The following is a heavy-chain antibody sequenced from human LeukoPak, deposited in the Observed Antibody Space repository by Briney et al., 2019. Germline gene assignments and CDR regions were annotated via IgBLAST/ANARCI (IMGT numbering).Heavy chain of an antibody. CDR2: ISGGGGST. CDR3: AKGGKWDVTPFDY. CDR1: GFTFTSYS. D-gene: IGHD1-26*01. J-gene: IGHJ4*02. V-gene: IGHV3-23*01. Sequence: GGSLRLSCAASGFTFTSYSMNWVRQAPGKGLEWVSTISGGGGSTYYADSVKGRFTIFRDNSKNTLYLQVNSLRAEDTAVYYCAKGGKWDVTPFDYWGQGTLVIVSS.